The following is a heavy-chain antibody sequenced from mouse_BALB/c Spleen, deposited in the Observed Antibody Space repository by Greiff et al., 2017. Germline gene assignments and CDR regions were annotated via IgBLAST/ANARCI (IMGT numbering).Heavy chain of an antibody. V-gene: IGHV5-6-4*01. J-gene: IGHJ3*01. CDR3: TSDYDAESWFAY. D-gene: IGHD2-12*01. CDR1: GFTFSSYT. CDR2: ISSSGSYT. Sequence: EVQRVESGGGLVKPGGSLKLSCAASGFTFSSYTMSWVRQTPEKRLEWVATISSSGSYTYYPDSVKGRFTISRDNAKNTLYLQMSSLKSEDTAMYYCTSDYDAESWFAYWGQGTLVTVSA.